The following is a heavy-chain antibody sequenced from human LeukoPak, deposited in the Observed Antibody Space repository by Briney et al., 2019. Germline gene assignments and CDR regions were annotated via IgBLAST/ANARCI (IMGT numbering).Heavy chain of an antibody. V-gene: IGHV3-30*02. CDR2: IRYDGSNK. CDR3: AKGGINGYSYGLYYFDY. J-gene: IGHJ4*02. Sequence: PGGSLRLSCAASGFTFSSYGMHWVRQAPGKGLEWVAFIRYDGSNKYYADSVKGRFTISRDNSKNTLYLQMNSLRAEDTAVYYCAKGGINGYSYGLYYFDYWGQGTLVTVSS. CDR1: GFTFSSYG. D-gene: IGHD5-18*01.